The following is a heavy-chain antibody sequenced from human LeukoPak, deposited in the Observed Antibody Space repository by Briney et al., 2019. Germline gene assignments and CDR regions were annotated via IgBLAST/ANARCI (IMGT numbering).Heavy chain of an antibody. CDR2: MSYDGSNK. J-gene: IGHJ4*02. D-gene: IGHD6-19*01. V-gene: IGHV3-30*03. CDR1: GFTFSSYV. Sequence: GGSLRLSCAASGFTFSSYVMYWVRQAPGKGLEWVARMSYDGSNKYYADSAKGRFTISRDNSKNTLYLQMNSLRVEDTAVYYCAASPSVAGSDYWGQGTLVTVSS. CDR3: AASPSVAGSDY.